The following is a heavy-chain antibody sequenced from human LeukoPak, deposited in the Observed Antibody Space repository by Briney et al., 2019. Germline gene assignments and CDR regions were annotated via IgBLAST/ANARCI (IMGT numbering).Heavy chain of an antibody. J-gene: IGHJ5*02. CDR2: IYSGDST. Sequence: GGSLRLSCAASGFTFSSYAMSWVRQAPGKGLEWVSVIYSGDSTYYADSVKGRFTISRDNSKNTLYLQMNSLRAEDTAVYYCARGEVMIDSWGQGTLVTVSS. D-gene: IGHD3-22*01. V-gene: IGHV3-66*01. CDR3: ARGEVMIDS. CDR1: GFTFSSYA.